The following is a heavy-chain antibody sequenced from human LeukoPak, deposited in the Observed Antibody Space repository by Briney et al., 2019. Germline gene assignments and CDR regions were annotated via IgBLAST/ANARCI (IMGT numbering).Heavy chain of an antibody. J-gene: IGHJ4*02. CDR1: GFTFSSYG. CDR3: AKELNRWFGKFVDY. D-gene: IGHD3-10*01. CDR2: IRYDGSNK. Sequence: GGSLRLSCAASGFTFSSYGMHWVRQAPGKGLEWVAFIRYDGSNKYYADSVKGRFTISRDNSKNTLYLQMNSLRAEDTAVYYCAKELNRWFGKFVDYWGQGTLVTVSS. V-gene: IGHV3-30*02.